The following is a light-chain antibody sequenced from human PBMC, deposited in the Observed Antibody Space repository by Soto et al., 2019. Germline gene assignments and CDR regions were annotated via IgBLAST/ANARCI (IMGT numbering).Light chain of an antibody. Sequence: DIQMTQSPSSLSAFVGDRVTITCRASQSISSYLNWYQQKPGKAPKLLIYPASILQSGAPSRFSGSESVTDFTLTIRSLQPADFASYYCQQSYSAPYTFGQGTKLEIK. CDR1: QSISSY. CDR2: PAS. V-gene: IGKV1-39*01. CDR3: QQSYSAPYT. J-gene: IGKJ2*01.